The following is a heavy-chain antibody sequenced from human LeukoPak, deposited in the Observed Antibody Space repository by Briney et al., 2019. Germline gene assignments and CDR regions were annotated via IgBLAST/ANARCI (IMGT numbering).Heavy chain of an antibody. D-gene: IGHD3-22*01. CDR2: IYYDAGA. J-gene: IGHJ4*02. Sequence: SETLSLTCTVSGASVSATNYYWSWLRQHPGKGPEWIAYIYYDAGAYYNPSLESRVTISLDSSANQFSLGLSSVTAADTAVYYCAREGLDYYDSSGYYSGHFDYWGQGTLVTVSS. CDR1: GASVSATNYY. CDR3: AREGLDYYDSSGYYSGHFDY. V-gene: IGHV4-31*03.